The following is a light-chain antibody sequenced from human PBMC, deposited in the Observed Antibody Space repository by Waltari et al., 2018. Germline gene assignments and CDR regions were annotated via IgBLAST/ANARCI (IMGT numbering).Light chain of an antibody. Sequence: DIVMTQSPDSLAMSLGERATINCQSSQSVLYSSNNKDHLTWYQKKPGQPPKLLIYWASTRESGVPDRFSGSGSGTDFTLTISSLQAEDVAVYYCQQYYSTPPTFGGGTKVEIK. V-gene: IGKV4-1*01. CDR2: WAS. CDR3: QQYYSTPPT. J-gene: IGKJ4*01. CDR1: QSVLYSSNNKDH.